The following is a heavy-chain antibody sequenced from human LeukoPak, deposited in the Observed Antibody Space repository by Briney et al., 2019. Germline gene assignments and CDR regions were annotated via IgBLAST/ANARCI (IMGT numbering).Heavy chain of an antibody. CDR2: ISSSSSHT. CDR3: AREDCTGGSCYTGR. J-gene: IGHJ4*02. CDR1: GFTFSSYS. Sequence: GGSLRLSCAASGFTFSSYSMNWVRQAPGKGLEWVSSISSSSSHTYYADSLKGRFTISRDNAKNSLYLQMNSLRAEDTAVYYCAREDCTGGSCYTGRWGQGTLVTVSS. D-gene: IGHD2-15*01. V-gene: IGHV3-21*01.